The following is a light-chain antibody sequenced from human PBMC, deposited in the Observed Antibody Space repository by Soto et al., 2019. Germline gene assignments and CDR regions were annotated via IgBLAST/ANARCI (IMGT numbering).Light chain of an antibody. J-gene: IGKJ4*01. CDR2: AAS. Sequence: DIQMTQSPPSLSASVGDRVTITCRASQTIDTFANWYQQKPRRAPKLLIFAASSLHSGVPSRFSGSGSVTDFTLTINSLQPEDFATYYCQQSYVTPLTFGGGTKVDIK. CDR3: QQSYVTPLT. V-gene: IGKV1-39*01. CDR1: QTIDTF.